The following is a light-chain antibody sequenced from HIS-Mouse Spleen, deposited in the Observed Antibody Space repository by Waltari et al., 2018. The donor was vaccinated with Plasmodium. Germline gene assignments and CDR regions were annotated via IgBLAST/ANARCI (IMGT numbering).Light chain of an antibody. CDR1: QSVSSN. Sequence: EIVMTQSPATLSVSPGERATLSCRASQSVSSNLAWYQQKPGQAPRLLIYGASTRATGIPASFSGSVSGTEFTLTISSLQSEDFAVYYCQQYNNWPAWTFGQGTKVEIK. CDR3: QQYNNWPAWT. CDR2: GAS. J-gene: IGKJ1*01. V-gene: IGKV3-15*01.